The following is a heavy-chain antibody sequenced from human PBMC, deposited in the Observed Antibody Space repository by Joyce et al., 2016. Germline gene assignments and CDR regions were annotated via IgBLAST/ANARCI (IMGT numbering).Heavy chain of an antibody. Sequence: QVQLQESGPGLVKPSQTLSLTCTVSGGSINTDGYYWSWIRQHPGKGLEWIGYIYYIGRTYYIPSLKSRLAISVDTSKNQFALRLSSVSAADTAVYYCARAAFWSGHYDYWGQGTLVTVSS. CDR1: GGSINTDGYY. CDR3: ARAAFWSGHYDY. CDR2: IYYIGRT. D-gene: IGHD3-3*01. J-gene: IGHJ4*02. V-gene: IGHV4-31*03.